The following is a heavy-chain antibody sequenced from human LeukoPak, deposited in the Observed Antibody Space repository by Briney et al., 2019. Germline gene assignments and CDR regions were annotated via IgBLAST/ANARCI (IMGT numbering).Heavy chain of an antibody. V-gene: IGHV3-23*01. J-gene: IGHJ5*02. D-gene: IGHD1-26*01. CDR1: EFTFSSYG. CDR2: ISGSADST. Sequence: GGSLGLSCVASEFTFSSYGMSWVRQAPGKGLEWVASISGSADSTYYADSVKGRVTISRDNSKNTLYLQLSSLRADDTAEYYCAKDRSISGSSENNWFDPWGQGTLVTVSS. CDR3: AKDRSISGSSENNWFDP.